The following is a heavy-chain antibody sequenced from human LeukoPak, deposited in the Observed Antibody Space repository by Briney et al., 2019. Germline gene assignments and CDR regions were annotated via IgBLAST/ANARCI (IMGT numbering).Heavy chain of an antibody. CDR2: INCYNGNT. V-gene: IGHV1-18*01. CDR1: GYSFSYFG. CDR3: ARGLDAAAGLANFDY. J-gene: IGHJ4*02. Sequence: ASVRVSCKASGYSFSYFGVNWVRQSPGQGLEWMGWINCYNGNTNYAQKAEGRLTLTTDTATSSVYMELRNLRSDDTAVYYCARGLDAAAGLANFDYWGQGTLVTVSS. D-gene: IGHD6-25*01.